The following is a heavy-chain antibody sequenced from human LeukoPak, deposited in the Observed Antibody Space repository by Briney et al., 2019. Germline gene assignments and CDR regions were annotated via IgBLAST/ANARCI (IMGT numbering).Heavy chain of an antibody. CDR1: GFTFSSYS. J-gene: IGHJ6*02. V-gene: IGHV3-21*01. Sequence: PGGSLRLSCAASGFTFSSYSMIWVRQAPGKGLEWVSSISSSSSYIYYADSVKGRFTISRDNAKDSLYLQMNSLRAEDTAVYYCARGGIHCSSTSCESYYGMDVWGQGTTVTVSS. CDR3: ARGGIHCSSTSCESYYGMDV. D-gene: IGHD2-2*01. CDR2: ISSSSSYI.